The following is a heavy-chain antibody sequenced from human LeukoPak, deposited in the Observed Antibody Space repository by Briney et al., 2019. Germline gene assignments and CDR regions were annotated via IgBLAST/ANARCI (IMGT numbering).Heavy chain of an antibody. CDR2: INSGGSST. CDR1: GFTLSSYW. J-gene: IGHJ4*02. D-gene: IGHD5-18*01. Sequence: QPGGSLRLSCAASGFTLSSYWMHWVRQAPGKGLVWVSRINSGGSSTTYADSVKRRFTISRDNAKNTLYLKINSLRAEDTAVSYCARGGVYRSGHFDYWGQGTLVTVSS. CDR3: ARGGVYRSGHFDY. V-gene: IGHV3-74*01.